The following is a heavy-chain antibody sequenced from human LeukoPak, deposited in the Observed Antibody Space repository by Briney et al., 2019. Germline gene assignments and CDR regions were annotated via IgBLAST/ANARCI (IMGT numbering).Heavy chain of an antibody. CDR1: GGSISSGGYY. V-gene: IGHV4-31*03. CDR3: ARGLWFGELFPLAFDI. J-gene: IGHJ3*02. Sequence: QTLSLTCTVSGGSISSGGYYWSWIRQHPGKGLEWIGYIYYSGSTYYNPSLKSRVTISVDTSKNQFSLKLSSVTAADTAVYYCARGLWFGELFPLAFDIWGQGALVTVSS. CDR2: IYYSGST. D-gene: IGHD3-10*01.